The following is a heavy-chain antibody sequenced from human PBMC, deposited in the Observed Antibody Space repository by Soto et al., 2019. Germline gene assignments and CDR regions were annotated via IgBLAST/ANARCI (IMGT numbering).Heavy chain of an antibody. CDR1: GGTFSSYA. V-gene: IGHV1-69*13. Sequence: ASVKVSCKASGGTFSSYAISWVRQAPGQGLEWMGGIIPIFGTANYAQKFQGRVTITADESTSTAYMELSSLRSEDTAVYYCARDLIPGGGSSVSSVWGQGTLVTVSS. J-gene: IGHJ4*02. D-gene: IGHD2-15*01. CDR3: ARDLIPGGGSSVSSV. CDR2: IIPIFGTA.